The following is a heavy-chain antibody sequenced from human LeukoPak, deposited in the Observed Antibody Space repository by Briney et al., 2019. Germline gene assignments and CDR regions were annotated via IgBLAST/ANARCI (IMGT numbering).Heavy chain of an antibody. CDR3: GRANDFWSGYYVLDDYYGMDV. V-gene: IGHV3-66*01. D-gene: IGHD3-3*01. Sequence: GGSLRLSWAASGLTLTSNYISWVRHAPGEGLGWDSVIYSDVSTYFADCVRGRFSIPRDNSKNSLYLQANSLRAENTAVYYCGRANDFWSGYYVLDDYYGMDVWGQGTTVTVSS. CDR2: IYSDVST. J-gene: IGHJ6*02. CDR1: GLTLTSNY.